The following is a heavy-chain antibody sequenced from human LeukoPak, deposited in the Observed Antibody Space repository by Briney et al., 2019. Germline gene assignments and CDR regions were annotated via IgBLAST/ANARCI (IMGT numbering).Heavy chain of an antibody. D-gene: IGHD5-18*01. CDR3: ARGYSYGYGWFDP. CDR2: IHHSGST. J-gene: IGHJ5*02. CDR1: GGSISSGGYS. Sequence: SETLSLTCAVSGGSISSGGYSWSWIRQPPGKGLEWIGYIHHSGSTCYNPSLKSRVTISVDRSKNQFSLKLSSVTAADTAVYYCARGYSYGYGWFDPWGQGTLVTVSS. V-gene: IGHV4-30-2*01.